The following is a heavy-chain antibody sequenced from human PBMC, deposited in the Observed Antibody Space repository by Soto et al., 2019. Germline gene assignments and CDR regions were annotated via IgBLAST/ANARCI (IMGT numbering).Heavy chain of an antibody. D-gene: IGHD3-9*01. CDR1: GGSFSGYY. J-gene: IGHJ6*02. V-gene: IGHV4-34*01. Sequence: AVYGGSFSGYYWSWIRQPPGKGLEWIGEINHSGSTNYNPSLKSRVTISVDTSKNQFSLKLSSVTAADTAVYYCARIPLLRYFDSAPYSYYGMDFWGQGTTVTVYS. CDR3: ARIPLLRYFDSAPYSYYGMDF. CDR2: INHSGST.